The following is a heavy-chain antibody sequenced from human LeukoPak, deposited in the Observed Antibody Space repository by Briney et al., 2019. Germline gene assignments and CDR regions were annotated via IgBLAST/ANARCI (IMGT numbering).Heavy chain of an antibody. D-gene: IGHD1-1*01. Sequence: PGGSLRLSCAASGFTFSSYAMSWVRQAPRKGLEWVSVIGPGYDTHYADSVKGRFSISRDNSKSTLYLQMNSLRAEDTALYYCARNPPERPIDYWGQGTLVTVSS. V-gene: IGHV3-23*01. CDR2: IGPGYDT. J-gene: IGHJ4*02. CDR3: ARNPPERPIDY. CDR1: GFTFSSYA.